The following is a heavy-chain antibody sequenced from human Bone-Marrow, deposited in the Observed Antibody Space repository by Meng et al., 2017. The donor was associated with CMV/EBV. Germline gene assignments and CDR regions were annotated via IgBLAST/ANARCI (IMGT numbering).Heavy chain of an antibody. D-gene: IGHD2-2*01. J-gene: IGHJ6*02. Sequence: SVKVSCKASGGTFSSYAISWVRQAPGQGLEWMGGIIPILAIANYAQKFQGRVTITADKSTSTAYMELSSLRSEATAVYYCVRDKGVVLAAMLGFGHYGMDFWGQGTMVTVSS. V-gene: IGHV1-69*10. CDR1: GGTFSSYA. CDR2: IIPILAIA. CDR3: VRDKGVVLAAMLGFGHYGMDF.